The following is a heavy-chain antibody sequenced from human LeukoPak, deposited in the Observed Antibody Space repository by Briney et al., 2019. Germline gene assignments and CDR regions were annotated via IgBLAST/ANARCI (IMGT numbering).Heavy chain of an antibody. CDR1: EFTFSNYE. CDR3: EKDGSPVVATIHYFDY. CDR2: ISSSGNTK. V-gene: IGHV3-48*03. Sequence: PRGSLRLSCAASEFTFSNYEMKWVRQAPGKGLEWVAYISSSGNTKYYADSVRGRFTISRDNAKNSLYLQMNSLRAEDTAVYYCEKDGSPVVATIHYFDYWGQGTLVTVSS. D-gene: IGHD5-12*01. J-gene: IGHJ4*02.